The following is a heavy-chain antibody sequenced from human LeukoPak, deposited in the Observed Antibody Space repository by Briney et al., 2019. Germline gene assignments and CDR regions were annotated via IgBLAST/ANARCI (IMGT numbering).Heavy chain of an antibody. CDR3: ARGPRAFDY. CDR1: GGSISSYY. Sequence: SETLSLTCTVSGGSISSYYWSWIRQPPGKGLEWIGYIYYSGSTYYNPSLKSRVTISVDTSKNQFSLKLSSVTAADTAVYYCARGPRAFDYGGQEPLATVPS. V-gene: IGHV4-59*12. CDR2: IYYSGST. J-gene: IGHJ4*02.